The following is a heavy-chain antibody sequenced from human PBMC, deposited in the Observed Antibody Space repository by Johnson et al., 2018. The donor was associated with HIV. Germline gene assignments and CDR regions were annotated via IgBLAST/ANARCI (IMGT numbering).Heavy chain of an antibody. J-gene: IGHJ3*01. V-gene: IGHV3-23*04. CDR2: ISGSGGST. CDR3: ARGTYYYDTSGYLTRPRAFDV. Sequence: VQLVESGGGLVQPGGSLRLSCAASGFSFSSYGMNWVRQAPGKGLEWVSAISGSGGSTYYADSVKGRFTISRDNSKNTLYLQMNSLRAEDTALYYCARGTYYYDTSGYLTRPRAFDVWGQGTTVTVSS. D-gene: IGHD3-22*01. CDR1: GFSFSSYG.